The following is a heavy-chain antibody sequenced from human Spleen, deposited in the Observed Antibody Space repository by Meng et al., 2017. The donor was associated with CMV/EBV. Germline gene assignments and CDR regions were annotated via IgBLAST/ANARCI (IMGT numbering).Heavy chain of an antibody. Sequence: ASVKVSCKASGYTFTNYGISWVRQAPGQGLEWMGISNPSGARTNYAQKFQGRVTMTRDTSTSMVYMELRSLRSDDTAVYYCARDENLNYSDSSGDSNFDYWGQGTLVTVSS. V-gene: IGHV1-46*01. CDR1: GYTFTNYG. CDR2: SNPSGART. CDR3: ARDENLNYSDSSGDSNFDY. J-gene: IGHJ4*02. D-gene: IGHD3-22*01.